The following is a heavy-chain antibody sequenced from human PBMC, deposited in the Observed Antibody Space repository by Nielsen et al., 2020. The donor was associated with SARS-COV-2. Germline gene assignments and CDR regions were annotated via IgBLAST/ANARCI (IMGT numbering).Heavy chain of an antibody. CDR2: IHGSGDET. CDR3: AKEVWFGELLTLDY. CDR1: GLTFSSSI. Sequence: GESLKISCTTSGLTFSSSIMAWVRQAPGKGLEWCSSIHGSGDETHYAGFAKSRFTISRDNSQNTVYLQMNSLRAEDTAIYYCAKEVWFGELLTLDYWGQGALVTVSS. J-gene: IGHJ4*02. D-gene: IGHD3-10*01. V-gene: IGHV3-23*01.